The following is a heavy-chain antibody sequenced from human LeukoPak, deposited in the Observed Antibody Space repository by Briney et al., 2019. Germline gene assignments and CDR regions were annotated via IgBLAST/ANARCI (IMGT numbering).Heavy chain of an antibody. CDR3: ARATIAAAGTEYYFDY. CDR1: GYTFTDYY. V-gene: IGHV1-2*02. J-gene: IGHJ4*02. D-gene: IGHD6-13*01. Sequence: GASVKVSCKASGYTFTDYYIHWVRQVPGQGFEWMAWINPASGGTNSAQEFQGRVTLTRDTSISTAYMELSRLRSDDTAVYYCARATIAAAGTEYYFDYWGQGTLVTVSS. CDR2: INPASGGT.